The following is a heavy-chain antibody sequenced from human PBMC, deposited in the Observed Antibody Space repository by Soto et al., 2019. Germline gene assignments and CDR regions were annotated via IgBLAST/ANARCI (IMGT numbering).Heavy chain of an antibody. CDR1: GGSFSGYY. CDR3: AREVPAIYCYYYYMDV. J-gene: IGHJ6*03. D-gene: IGHD3-10*01. CDR2: INHSGST. V-gene: IGHV4-34*01. Sequence: SETLSLTCAVYGGSFSGYYWSWIRQPPGKGLEWIGEINHSGSTNYNPSLKSRVTISVDTSKNQFSLKLSSVTAADTAVYYCAREVPAIYCYYYYMDVWGKGTTVTVSS.